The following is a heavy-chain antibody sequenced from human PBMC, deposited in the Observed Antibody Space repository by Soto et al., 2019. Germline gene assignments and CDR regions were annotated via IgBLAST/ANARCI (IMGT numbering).Heavy chain of an antibody. D-gene: IGHD1-7*01. CDR1: GIPFSASG. Sequence: QVQLVESGGGVVQPGRSLRLTCAASGIPFSASGMHWVRQVPGKGLEWVAMIWSDGSQKHYADSVKGRFTISRDNSKKMVFLQMDRLIVEGTAVYYYGKDKGTSRLDTWGQGNMVTVSS. V-gene: IGHV3-33*03. CDR2: IWSDGSQK. CDR3: GKDKGTSRLDT. J-gene: IGHJ5*02.